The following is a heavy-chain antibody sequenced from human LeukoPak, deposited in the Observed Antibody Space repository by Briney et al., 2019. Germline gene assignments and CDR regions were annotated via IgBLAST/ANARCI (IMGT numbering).Heavy chain of an antibody. CDR2: ISSSSSYI. J-gene: IGHJ3*02. D-gene: IGHD3-10*01. V-gene: IGHV3-21*01. CDR1: GFTFSSYE. Sequence: GGSLRLSCAASGFTFSSYEMNWVRQAPGKGLEWVSSISSSSSYIYYADSVKGRFTISRDNAKNSLYLQMNSLRAEDTAVYYCARPGIIWFGEFLPAFDIWGQGTMVTVSS. CDR3: ARPGIIWFGEFLPAFDI.